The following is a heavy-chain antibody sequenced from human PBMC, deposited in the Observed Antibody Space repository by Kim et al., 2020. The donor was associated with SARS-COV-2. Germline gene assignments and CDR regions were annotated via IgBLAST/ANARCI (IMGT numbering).Heavy chain of an antibody. CDR2: IGGSGRDSGATT. D-gene: IGHD3-10*01. J-gene: IGHJ4*02. CDR3: ASRMARGVIGPLFFDL. Sequence: GGSLRLSCAVSGLSLNTYAMSWLRQAPGKGLEWVSSIGGSGRDSGATTYYAESVRGRFIMSRDSSKNTLYLEMNSLRAEDSAVYYCASRMARGVIGPLFFDLWGLGTLVTVSS. CDR1: GLSLNTYA. V-gene: IGHV3-23*01.